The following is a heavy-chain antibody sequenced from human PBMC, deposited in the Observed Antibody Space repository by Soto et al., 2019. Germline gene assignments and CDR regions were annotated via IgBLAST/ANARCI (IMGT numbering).Heavy chain of an antibody. D-gene: IGHD6-13*01. CDR1: GYTFTNNA. CDR3: ARDGVAAAIDY. J-gene: IGHJ4*02. V-gene: IGHV1-3*01. Sequence: ASEKVSCKASGYTFTNNAIHWVRLAPGQRLEWMGWINPGNANTKYSQKFQGRVTMTRDTSATTAYMELSSLRSEDTALYYCARDGVAAAIDYWGQGTLVTVSS. CDR2: INPGNANT.